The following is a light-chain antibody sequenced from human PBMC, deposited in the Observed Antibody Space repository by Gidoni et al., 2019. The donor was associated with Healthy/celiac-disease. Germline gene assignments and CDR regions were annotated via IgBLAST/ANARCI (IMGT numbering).Light chain of an antibody. J-gene: IGLJ2*01. CDR1: SSNTGSNY. V-gene: IGLV1-47*01. CDR2: RNN. Sequence: QSVLTQPPSASGTPGQRVTISCSGSSSNTGSNYVYWYQQLPGTAPKPLIYRNNQRPSGVPDRFSGSKSGTSASLAISGLRSEDEADYYCAAWDDSLSVVVFGGGTKLTVL. CDR3: AAWDDSLSVVV.